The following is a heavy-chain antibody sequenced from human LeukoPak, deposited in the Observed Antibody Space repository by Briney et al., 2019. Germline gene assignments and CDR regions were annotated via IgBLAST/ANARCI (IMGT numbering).Heavy chain of an antibody. D-gene: IGHD3-10*01. CDR2: INHSGST. J-gene: IGHJ4*02. CDR1: GGSFSGYY. V-gene: IGHV4-34*01. CDR3: ARGGLRYYYGSGSEPGIDY. Sequence: SETLSLTCAVYGGSFSGYYWSWIRQPPVKGLEWIGEINHSGSTNYNPSLKSRVTISVDTSKNQFSLKLSSVTAADTAVYYCARGGLRYYYGSGSEPGIDYWGQGTLVTVSS.